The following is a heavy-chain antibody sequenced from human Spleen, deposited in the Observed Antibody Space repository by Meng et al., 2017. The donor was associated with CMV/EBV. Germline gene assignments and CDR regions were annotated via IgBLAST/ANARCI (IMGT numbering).Heavy chain of an antibody. J-gene: IGHJ5*02. Sequence: SGFTFSNAWMRWVRQVPGKGLEWVGRIKSKTDGGATDYAAPVKGRFIISRDDSKNTLYLQMNSLKTEDTAVYYCNRDAAAGLDWFDPWGQGTLVTVSS. CDR3: NRDAAAGLDWFDP. CDR1: GFTFSNAW. V-gene: IGHV3-15*01. CDR2: IKSKTDGGAT. D-gene: IGHD1-1*01.